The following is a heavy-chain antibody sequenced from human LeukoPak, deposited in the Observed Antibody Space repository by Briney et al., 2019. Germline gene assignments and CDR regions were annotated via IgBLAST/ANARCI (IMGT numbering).Heavy chain of an antibody. CDR3: AGRGGITMVRGARTVNYYYYYMDV. CDR1: GGSISNSTYY. CDR2: IYYSGST. J-gene: IGHJ6*03. Sequence: PSETLSLTCTVSGGSISNSTYYWGWIRQPPGKGLEWIGYIYYSGSTNYNPSLKSRVTISVDTSKNQFSLKLSSVTAADTAVYYCAGRGGITMVRGARTVNYYYYYMDVWGKGTTVTVSS. D-gene: IGHD3-10*01. V-gene: IGHV4-61*05.